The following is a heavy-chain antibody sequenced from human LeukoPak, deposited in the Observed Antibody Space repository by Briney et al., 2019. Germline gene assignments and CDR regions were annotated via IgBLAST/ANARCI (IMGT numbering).Heavy chain of an antibody. CDR1: GFPFNAYW. V-gene: IGHV3-7*03. CDR2: IRHDGSTK. D-gene: IGHD6-13*01. Sequence: GSLRLSCAASGFPFNAYWMTWVRQTPGKGLEWVANIRHDGSTKYYVDSVKGRFTISRDNAMNSLYLQMDSLRVEDTAIYYCARSVPYGTTWYGRSDCWGQGTQVTVSS. CDR3: ARSVPYGTTWYGRSDC. J-gene: IGHJ4*02.